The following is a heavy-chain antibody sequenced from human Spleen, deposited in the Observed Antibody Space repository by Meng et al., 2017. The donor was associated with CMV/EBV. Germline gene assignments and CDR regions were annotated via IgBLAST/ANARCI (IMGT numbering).Heavy chain of an antibody. V-gene: IGHV1-46*01. Sequence: ASVKVSCKASGYTFTSHYMHWVRQAPGQGLEWMGIINPSGGSTTYAQKFQGRVTMTRDTSTSTVYMELSSLRSEDTAVYYCARGPWGSTSCYTLFDPWGQGTLVTVSS. J-gene: IGHJ5*02. CDR1: GYTFTSHY. D-gene: IGHD2-2*02. CDR3: ARGPWGSTSCYTLFDP. CDR2: INPSGGST.